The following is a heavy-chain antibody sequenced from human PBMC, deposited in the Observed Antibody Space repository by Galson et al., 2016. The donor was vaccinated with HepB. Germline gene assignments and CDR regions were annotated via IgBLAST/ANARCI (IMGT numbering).Heavy chain of an antibody. Sequence: SLRLSCAASGFTFGIYTMNWVRQAPGKGLEWVSFIRSGSIDIYYADSVKGRFAVSRDDAKNLLYLQMSSLRVDDTAIYYCARATGAGTASSDAFDIWGQGTMVTVSS. CDR1: GFTFGIYT. CDR3: ARATGAGTASSDAFDI. CDR2: IRSGSIDI. D-gene: IGHD1-1*01. V-gene: IGHV3-48*01. J-gene: IGHJ3*02.